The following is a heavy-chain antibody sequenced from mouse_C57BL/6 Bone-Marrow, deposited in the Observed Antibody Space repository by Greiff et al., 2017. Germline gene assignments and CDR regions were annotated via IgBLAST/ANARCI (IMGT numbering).Heavy chain of an antibody. CDR2: IYPRAGST. CDR3: ATYYAMDY. V-gene: IGHV1-85*01. Sequence: VQLQQSGPELVKPGASVKLSCKASGYTFTSYDINWVKQRPGQGLEWIGWIYPRAGSTKYNEKFKGKATLTVDTSSSTAYMELHSLTSEDSAVYFCATYYAMDYWGQGTSVTVSS. CDR1: GYTFTSYD. J-gene: IGHJ4*01.